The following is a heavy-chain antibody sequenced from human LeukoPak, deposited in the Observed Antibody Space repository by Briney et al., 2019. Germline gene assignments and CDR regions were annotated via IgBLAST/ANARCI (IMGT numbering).Heavy chain of an antibody. Sequence: GASVKVSCKASGGTFSSYAISWVRQAPGQGLEWMGRIIPILGIANYAQKFQGRVTITADKSTSTAYMELSSLRSEDTAVYYCAYGRHTRQRKRSITMVRGVIAPFDYWGQGTLVTVSS. CDR3: AYGRHTRQRKRSITMVRGVIAPFDY. D-gene: IGHD3-10*01. CDR1: GGTFSSYA. J-gene: IGHJ4*02. V-gene: IGHV1-69*04. CDR2: IIPILGIA.